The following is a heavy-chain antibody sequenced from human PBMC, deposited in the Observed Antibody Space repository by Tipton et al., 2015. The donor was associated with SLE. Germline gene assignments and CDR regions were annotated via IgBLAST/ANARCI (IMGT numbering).Heavy chain of an antibody. CDR2: ISGSGGST. CDR1: GFTFSSYA. CDR3: AKGGTYCSSTSCPWNY. V-gene: IGHV3-23*01. D-gene: IGHD2-2*01. J-gene: IGHJ4*02. Sequence: SLRLSCAASGFTFSSYAMSWVRQAPGKGLEWVSAISGSGGSTYYADSVKGRFTISRDNSKNTLYLQMNSLRAEDTAVYYCAKGGTYCSSTSCPWNYWGQGTLGTVSS.